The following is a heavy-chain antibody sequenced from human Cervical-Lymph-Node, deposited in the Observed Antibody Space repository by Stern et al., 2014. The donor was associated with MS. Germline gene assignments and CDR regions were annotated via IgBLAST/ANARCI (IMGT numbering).Heavy chain of an antibody. D-gene: IGHD5-24*01. CDR3: LSDYN. J-gene: IGHJ4*02. V-gene: IGHV7-4-1*02. CDR1: GYRFTSYG. CDR2: INTNTGNP. Sequence: VQLEESGSELKKPGASVKVSCTGHGYRFTSYGMNWVRQAPGQGLEWMGRINTNTGNPTYAQDFTGRFVFSWDTSVSTAYLEITSLKAEDTAVYYCLSDYNWGQGTLVTVSS.